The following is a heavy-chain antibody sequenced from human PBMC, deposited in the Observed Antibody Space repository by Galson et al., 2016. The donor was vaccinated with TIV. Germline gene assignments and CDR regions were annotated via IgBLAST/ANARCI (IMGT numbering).Heavy chain of an antibody. CDR2: IKEDGSEK. D-gene: IGHD6-19*01. Sequence: SLRLSCAASGFSSSTSWINWVRQAPGKGLEWLAMIKEDGSEKDYVDSVKGRFTIARDAASDSGYLQMTSLRAEDTAVYYCARDSGWTHDNWGQGTLVTGSS. CDR3: ARDSGWTHDN. V-gene: IGHV3-7*01. J-gene: IGHJ4*02. CDR1: GFSSSTSW.